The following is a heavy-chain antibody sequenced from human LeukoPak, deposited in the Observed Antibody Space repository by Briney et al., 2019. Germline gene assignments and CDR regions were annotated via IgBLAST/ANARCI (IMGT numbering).Heavy chain of an antibody. D-gene: IGHD3-10*01. Sequence: PGGSLRLSCAASGFTFSSYAMSWVRQAPGKGLEWVSAFSGSGGGTYYADSVKGRFTISRDNDKNTLYLQMNSLRAEDTAVYYCARADHYGSGTGTFDYWGQGTQVTVSS. CDR1: GFTFSSYA. CDR2: FSGSGGGT. CDR3: ARADHYGSGTGTFDY. V-gene: IGHV3-23*01. J-gene: IGHJ4*02.